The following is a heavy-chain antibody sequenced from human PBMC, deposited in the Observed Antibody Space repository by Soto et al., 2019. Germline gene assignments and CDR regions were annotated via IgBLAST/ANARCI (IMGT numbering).Heavy chain of an antibody. Sequence: GGSLTLSCAASGFTFSSYSMNWGRKAPGKGLEWVSSISSSSSYIYYADSVKARLTISRENAKNTLYLQMNSLRAEDTAAYYCATRGQLISLPDNFGSWGQGTLVTVSS. J-gene: IGHJ4*02. CDR2: ISSSSSYI. CDR1: GFTFSSYS. D-gene: IGHD6-6*01. V-gene: IGHV3-21*04. CDR3: ATRGQLISLPDNFGS.